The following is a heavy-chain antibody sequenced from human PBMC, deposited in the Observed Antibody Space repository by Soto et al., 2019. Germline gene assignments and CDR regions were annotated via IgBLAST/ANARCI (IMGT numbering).Heavy chain of an antibody. J-gene: IGHJ6*02. Sequence: QVQLQQWGAGLLKPSETLSLTCAVYGGSFSGYYWSWIRQPPGKGLEWIGEINHSGSTNYNPSLKSRVTLSVDTSKNQFSLKLSSVTAADTAVYYCASRCSGGSCYYYYGMDVWGQGTTVTVSS. CDR1: GGSFSGYY. V-gene: IGHV4-34*01. CDR3: ASRCSGGSCYYYYGMDV. CDR2: INHSGST. D-gene: IGHD2-15*01.